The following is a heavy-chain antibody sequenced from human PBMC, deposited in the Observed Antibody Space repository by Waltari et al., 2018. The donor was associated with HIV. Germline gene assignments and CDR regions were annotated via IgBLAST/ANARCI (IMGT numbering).Heavy chain of an antibody. Sequence: EVQLVESGGGLVQPGGSLRLSCTASGFSFGNYWMSWVRQAPGKGLEWVANIKQDGSEKYYVDSVKGRFTISRDNTKNSLYLQMNTLRAEDTAVYFCARDNDILTGYFAPGYFDFWGQGTLVTVSS. CDR1: GFSFGNYW. D-gene: IGHD3-9*01. CDR2: IKQDGSEK. V-gene: IGHV3-7*01. J-gene: IGHJ4*02. CDR3: ARDNDILTGYFAPGYFDF.